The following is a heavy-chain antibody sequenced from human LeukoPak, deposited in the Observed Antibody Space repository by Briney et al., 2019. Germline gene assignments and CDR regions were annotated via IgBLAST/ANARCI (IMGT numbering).Heavy chain of an antibody. Sequence: VSVKVSCKASGYSFTSHYMHWVRQAPGQGLEWMGLINPSGSATRYAQSFQGRVTMTRDLSTSTDYMELSSLRSDDTAVYFCARDISEGDYAWWFDPWGQGTLVTVAS. CDR3: ARDISEGDYAWWFDP. D-gene: IGHD3-16*01. CDR2: INPSGSAT. CDR1: GYSFTSHY. J-gene: IGHJ5*02. V-gene: IGHV1-46*01.